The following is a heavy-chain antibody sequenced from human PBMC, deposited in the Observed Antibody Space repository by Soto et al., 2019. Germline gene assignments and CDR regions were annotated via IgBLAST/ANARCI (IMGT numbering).Heavy chain of an antibody. CDR3: AREPPEPLTYYYYGMDV. J-gene: IGHJ6*02. Sequence: QVQLVQSGAEVKKPGASVKVSCKASGYTFTSYGISWVRQAPGQGLEWMGWISAYKGNTNYAQKPQGRATMTTDTSTSTAYMELRSLRSDDTAVYYCAREPPEPLTYYYYGMDVWGQGTTVTVSS. D-gene: IGHD3-16*02. CDR2: ISAYKGNT. CDR1: GYTFTSYG. V-gene: IGHV1-18*04.